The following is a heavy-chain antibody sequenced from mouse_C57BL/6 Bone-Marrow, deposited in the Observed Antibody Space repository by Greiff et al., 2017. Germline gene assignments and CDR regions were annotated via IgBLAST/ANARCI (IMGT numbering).Heavy chain of an antibody. Sequence: EVKLVESGGGLVQPGGSLKLSCAASGFTFSDYYMYWVRQTPEKRLEWVAYISNGGGSTYYPDTVKGRFTISRDNAKNTLYLQMSRLKSEDTAMYYCARGTSQATYYYAMDYWGQGTSVTVSS. CDR2: ISNGGGST. D-gene: IGHD3-2*02. CDR3: ARGTSQATYYYAMDY. J-gene: IGHJ4*01. V-gene: IGHV5-12*01. CDR1: GFTFSDYY.